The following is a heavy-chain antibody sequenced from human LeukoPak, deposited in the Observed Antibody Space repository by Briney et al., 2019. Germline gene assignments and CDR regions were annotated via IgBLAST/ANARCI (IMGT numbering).Heavy chain of an antibody. CDR3: AREEYYYDSSGFFY. D-gene: IGHD3-22*01. CDR1: GGSISSGDYY. Sequence: SETLSLTCTVSGGSISSGDYYWSWIRQPPGKGLEWIGYIYYSGSTNYNPSLKSRVTISVDTSKNQFSLKLSSVTAADTAVYYCAREEYYYDSSGFFYWGQGTLVTVSS. CDR2: IYYSGST. J-gene: IGHJ4*02. V-gene: IGHV4-61*08.